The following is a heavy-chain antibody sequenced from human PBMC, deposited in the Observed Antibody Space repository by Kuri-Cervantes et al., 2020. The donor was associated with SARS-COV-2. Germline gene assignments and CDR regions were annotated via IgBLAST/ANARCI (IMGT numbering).Heavy chain of an antibody. CDR1: GFTFSSYG. J-gene: IGHJ4*02. D-gene: IGHD1-26*01. V-gene: IGHV3-30*03. CDR3: RGELLNLDY. Sequence: GGSLRLSCAASGFTFSSYGMHWVRQAQGKGLEWVAVISYDGSNKYYADSVKGRFTISRDNSKNTLYLQMNSLRAEDTAVYYCRGELLNLDYWGQGTLVTVSS. CDR2: ISYDGSNK.